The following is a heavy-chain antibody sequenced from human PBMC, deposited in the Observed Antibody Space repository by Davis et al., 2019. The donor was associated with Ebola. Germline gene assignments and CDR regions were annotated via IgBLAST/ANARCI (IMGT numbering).Heavy chain of an antibody. V-gene: IGHV2-70*11. CDR3: ARIKLEWLQYYFDY. J-gene: IGHJ4*02. CDR2: IDWDDDK. D-gene: IGHD3-3*01. CDR1: GFSLSTSGMC. Sequence: SGPTLVKPTQTLTLTCTVSGFSLSTSGMCVSWIRQPPGKALEWLARIDWDDDKYYSTSLKTRLTISKDTSKNQVVLTMTNMDPVDTATYYCARIKLEWLQYYFDYWGQGTLVTVSS.